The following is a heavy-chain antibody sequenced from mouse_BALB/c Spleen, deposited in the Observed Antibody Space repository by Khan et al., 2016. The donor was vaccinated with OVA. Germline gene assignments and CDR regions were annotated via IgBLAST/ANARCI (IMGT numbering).Heavy chain of an antibody. CDR2: INPSNGYT. CDR1: GYTFTSYT. D-gene: IGHD2-14*01. J-gene: IGHJ3*01. Sequence: VQPKVLGAELARPGASVKMSSKASGYTFTSYTIHWIKLRAGQGLEWIGFINPSNGYTNYNQKFKDKATLTADKSSTTVYMQLSSLTSDDSAVYICVRDGAYHRSAGWFAFWGQGTLVTVS. CDR3: VRDGAYHRSAGWFAF. V-gene: IGHV1-4*01.